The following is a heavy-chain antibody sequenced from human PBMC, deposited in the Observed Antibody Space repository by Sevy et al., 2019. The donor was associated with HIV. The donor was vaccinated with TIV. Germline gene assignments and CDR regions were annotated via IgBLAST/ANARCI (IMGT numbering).Heavy chain of an antibody. D-gene: IGHD6-19*01. CDR2: ISYNENKR. V-gene: IGHV3-30-3*01. J-gene: IGHJ4*02. Sequence: GGSLRLSCAASGFTFSSYAMYWVRQAPGKGLEWVAVISYNENKRSYADSVKGRFTISRDISQNILYLEMNSLRPEDTAVYYCARDAGYSIGWYPSDYWGQGTLVTVSS. CDR1: GFTFSSYA. CDR3: ARDAGYSIGWYPSDY.